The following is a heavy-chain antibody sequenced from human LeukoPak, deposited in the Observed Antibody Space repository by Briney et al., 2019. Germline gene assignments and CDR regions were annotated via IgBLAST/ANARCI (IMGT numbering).Heavy chain of an antibody. V-gene: IGHV3-48*01. CDR1: GFTFSSYS. Sequence: GGSLRLSCAASGFTFSSYSMNWVRQAPGKGLEWVSYISSSISTIYYADSVKGRFTISRDNAKNSLYLQMNSLRAEDTAVYYCAGRLGTRKSIDYWGQGTLVTVSS. CDR2: ISSSISTI. D-gene: IGHD3-16*01. CDR3: AGRLGTRKSIDY. J-gene: IGHJ4*02.